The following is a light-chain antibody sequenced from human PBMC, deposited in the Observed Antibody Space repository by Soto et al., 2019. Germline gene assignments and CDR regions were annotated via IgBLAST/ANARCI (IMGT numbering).Light chain of an antibody. CDR3: QQYQRCPPS. V-gene: IGKV1-16*01. CDR2: GAT. J-gene: IGKJ4*01. Sequence: DIQMTQSPSSLSASIGDRVTIICRASEGINNYLAWFQQKPGKATKSLIYGATYLQSGVPSRFSGSEFWTEFSLTISSLQPEDIATYYCQQYQRCPPSCGGGTKVEIK. CDR1: EGINNY.